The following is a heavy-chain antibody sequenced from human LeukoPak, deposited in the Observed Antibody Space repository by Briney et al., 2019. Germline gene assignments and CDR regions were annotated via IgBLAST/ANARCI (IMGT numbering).Heavy chain of an antibody. V-gene: IGHV3-48*04. CDR1: EFTFVRYA. CDR2: ISSSSFKI. CDR3: VRDPSYGSSWYYYMDV. D-gene: IGHD6-13*01. J-gene: IGHJ6*03. Sequence: GGSLRLSCAASEFTFVRYAMNWVRQAPGKGLEWVSYISSSSFKIGYADSVKGRFTISRDNSKDSLYLQMDSLRVEDTAVYYCVRDPSYGSSWYYYMDVWGKGTTVTVSS.